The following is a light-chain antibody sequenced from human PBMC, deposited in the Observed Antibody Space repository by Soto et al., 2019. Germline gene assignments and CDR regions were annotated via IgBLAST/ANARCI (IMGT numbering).Light chain of an antibody. Sequence: DIQMTQSPSTLSASVGDRFTITCRASQSISSWLAWYQQKPGKAPKLLIYDASSLESGVPSRFSGSGSGTEFTLTISSLQPDDFATYYCQQYNSYSCTFGQGTKLEIK. CDR3: QQYNSYSCT. V-gene: IGKV1-5*01. CDR1: QSISSW. CDR2: DAS. J-gene: IGKJ2*02.